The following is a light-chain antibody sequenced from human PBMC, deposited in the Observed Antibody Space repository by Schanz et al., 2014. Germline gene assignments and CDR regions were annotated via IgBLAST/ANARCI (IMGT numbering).Light chain of an antibody. Sequence: EIVMTQSPATLSVSPGERATLSCRASQSVSGNLAWYQQKPGQAPRLLIYGASSRATGIPDRFSGSGSGTDFTLTISRLEPEDFAVYYCQQYKNWPWTFGQGTNVEIK. CDR2: GAS. V-gene: IGKV3D-15*01. CDR1: QSVSGN. J-gene: IGKJ1*01. CDR3: QQYKNWPWT.